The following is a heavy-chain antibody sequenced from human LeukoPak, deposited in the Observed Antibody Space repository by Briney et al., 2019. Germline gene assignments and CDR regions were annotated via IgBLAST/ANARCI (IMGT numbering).Heavy chain of an antibody. CDR1: GGSVSSGSYY. J-gene: IGHJ4*02. Sequence: PSETLSLTCTVSGGSVSSGSYYWSWIRQPPGKGLEWIGYIYYSGSTNYNPSLKSRVTISVDTSKNQFSLKLSSVTAADTAVYYCARGDYAVREFDYWGQGTLVTVSS. CDR3: ARGDYAVREFDY. D-gene: IGHD4-17*01. V-gene: IGHV4-61*01. CDR2: IYYSGST.